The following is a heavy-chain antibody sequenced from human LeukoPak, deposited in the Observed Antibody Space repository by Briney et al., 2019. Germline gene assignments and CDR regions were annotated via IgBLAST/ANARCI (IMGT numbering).Heavy chain of an antibody. CDR1: GYSISSGYY. D-gene: IGHD3-3*01. CDR3: ARLTISIFGVVINPWFDP. CDR2: IYHSGST. Sequence: PSETLSLTCAVSGYSISSGYYWGWIRQPPRKGLEWIGSIYHSGSTYYNPSLKSRVTISVDTSKNQFSLKLSSVTAADTAVYYCARLTISIFGVVINPWFDPWGQGTLVTVSS. V-gene: IGHV4-38-2*01. J-gene: IGHJ5*02.